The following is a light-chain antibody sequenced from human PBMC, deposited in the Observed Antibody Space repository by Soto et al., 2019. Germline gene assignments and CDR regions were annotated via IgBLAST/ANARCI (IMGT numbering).Light chain of an antibody. CDR1: QSLLKTDGFQY. J-gene: IGKJ5*01. CDR3: MQALQTPT. CDR2: VAS. Sequence: IVLTQSPLSLAVTPGEPPSISCRSSQSLLKTDGFQYLDWYLQKPGQSPQLLIFVASNRASGVPDRFSGSGSGTDFTLRISRVEAEDVGVYYCMQALQTPTFGQGTRLEIK. V-gene: IGKV2-28*01.